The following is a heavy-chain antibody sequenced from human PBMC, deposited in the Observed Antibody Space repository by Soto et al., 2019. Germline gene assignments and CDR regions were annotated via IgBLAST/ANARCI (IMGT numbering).Heavy chain of an antibody. CDR1: GFSFTNYA. J-gene: IGHJ4*02. CDR2: ITDSGDDT. V-gene: IGHV3-23*01. Sequence: PGGSLRLSCAASGFSFTNYAVGWVRQAPGKGLEWVSAITDSGDDTYYIDSVKGRFTISRDNSKSTLYLQMNSLRAEDTAVYYCARRGTLLSVDYFDYWGQGTLVTVSS. D-gene: IGHD2-2*01. CDR3: ARRGTLLSVDYFDY.